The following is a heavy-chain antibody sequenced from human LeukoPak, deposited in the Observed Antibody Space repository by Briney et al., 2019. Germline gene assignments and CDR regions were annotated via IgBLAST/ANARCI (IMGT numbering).Heavy chain of an antibody. V-gene: IGHV3-9*01. CDR1: GFTFDDYA. J-gene: IGHJ4*02. CDR3: AKALPQWELPVV. D-gene: IGHD1-26*01. Sequence: GRSLRLSCAASGFTFDDYAMHWVRQAPGKGLEWVSGTSWNSGSIGYADSVKGRFTISRDNAENSLYLQMNSLRAEDTALYYCAKALPQWELPVVWGQGTLVTVSS. CDR2: TSWNSGSI.